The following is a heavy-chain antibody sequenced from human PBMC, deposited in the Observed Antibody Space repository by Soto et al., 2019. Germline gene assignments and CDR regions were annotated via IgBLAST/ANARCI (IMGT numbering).Heavy chain of an antibody. CDR3: ARGGRIVVVIRNDAFDI. Sequence: QVQLQESGPGLVKPSQTLSLTCTVSGGSISSGGYYWSWIRQHPGKGLEWIGYIYYSGSTYYNPSLKSRVTISVDTSKNQFSLKLSSVTAADTAVYYCARGGRIVVVIRNDAFDIWGQGTMVTVSS. V-gene: IGHV4-31*03. J-gene: IGHJ3*02. CDR2: IYYSGST. D-gene: IGHD3-22*01. CDR1: GGSISSGGYY.